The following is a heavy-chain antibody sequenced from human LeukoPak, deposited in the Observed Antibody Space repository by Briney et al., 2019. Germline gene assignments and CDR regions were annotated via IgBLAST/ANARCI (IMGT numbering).Heavy chain of an antibody. Sequence: SETLFLTCAVYGGSFSGYYWSWIRQPPGKGLEWIGEINHSVSTNYNPSLKSRVTISVDTSKNQFSLKLSSVTAADTAVYYCARGTMEDYMDVWGKGTTVTISS. CDR2: INHSVST. V-gene: IGHV4-34*01. CDR3: ARGTMEDYMDV. J-gene: IGHJ6*03. D-gene: IGHD3-10*01. CDR1: GGSFSGYY.